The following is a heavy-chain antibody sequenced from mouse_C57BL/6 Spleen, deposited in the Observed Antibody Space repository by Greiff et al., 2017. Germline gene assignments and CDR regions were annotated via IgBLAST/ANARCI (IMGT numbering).Heavy chain of an antibody. V-gene: IGHV10-1*01. CDR1: GFSFNTYA. CDR3: VRQGSSAAFAY. J-gene: IGHJ3*01. Sequence: EVKLVESGGGFVQPKGSLKLSCAASGFSFNTYAMNWVRQAPGKGLEWVARIRSKSNNYATYYADSVKDRFTISRDDSESMLYLQMNNLRTEDTAMYYCVRQGSSAAFAYWGQGTLVTVSA. D-gene: IGHD3-2*02. CDR2: IRSKSNNYAT.